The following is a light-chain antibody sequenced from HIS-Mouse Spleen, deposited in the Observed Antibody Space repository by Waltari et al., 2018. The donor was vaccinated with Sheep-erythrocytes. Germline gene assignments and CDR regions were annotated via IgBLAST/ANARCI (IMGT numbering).Light chain of an antibody. J-gene: IGLJ3*02. CDR3: CSYAGSSTPWV. CDR2: EGS. V-gene: IGLV2-23*01. CDR1: SSDVGSYNL. Sequence: QSALTQPASVSGSPGQSITISCTGTSSDVGSYNLVSWYQQHPGKAPKLMLYEGSKRPSGVSNRFSGSKSGNTASLTISGLQAEDEADYYCCSYAGSSTPWVFGGGTKVTVL.